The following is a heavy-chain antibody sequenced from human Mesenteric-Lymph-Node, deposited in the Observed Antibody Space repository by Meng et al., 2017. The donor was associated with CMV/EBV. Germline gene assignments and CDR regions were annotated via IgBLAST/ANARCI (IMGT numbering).Heavy chain of an antibody. CDR3: AREAGNHRGTWGY. V-gene: IGHV4-31*02. Sequence: VSGGSISSGAYYWSWIRRLPGKGLEWIGYIYYSGSTFYNPSLKGRLTISVDTSKNQFSLRLSSVTAADTAVYYCAREAGNHRGTWGYWGQGALVTVSS. CDR1: GGSISSGAYY. D-gene: IGHD1-26*01. J-gene: IGHJ1*01. CDR2: IYYSGST.